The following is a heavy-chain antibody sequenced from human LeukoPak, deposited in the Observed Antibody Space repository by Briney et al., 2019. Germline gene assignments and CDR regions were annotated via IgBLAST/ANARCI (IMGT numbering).Heavy chain of an antibody. J-gene: IGHJ4*02. CDR3: TREPSNILIYSGSYLAY. CDR2: TGRSGTTI. Sequence: GGSLRLSCAASGFTFSDYYMSWIRQVPGEGLEWVSYTGRSGTTIHYADSVKGRFTISWDNGQNSQYLQMNSLRAEDTAVYYCTREPSNILIYSGSYLAYWGQGTLVTVSS. CDR1: GFTFSDYY. D-gene: IGHD1-26*01. V-gene: IGHV3-11*04.